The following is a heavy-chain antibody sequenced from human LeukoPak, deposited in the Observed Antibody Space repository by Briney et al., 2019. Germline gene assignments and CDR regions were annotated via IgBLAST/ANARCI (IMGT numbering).Heavy chain of an antibody. V-gene: IGHV4-34*01. J-gene: IGHJ4*02. CDR1: GGSFSVYY. Sequence: SETLSLTCAVYGGSFSVYYWSWIRRPPGKGLEWIGEINHSGSTNYNPSLKSRVTISVDTSKNQFSLKLSSVTAADTAVYYCARVHFYGSSGDHWGQGTLVTVSS. D-gene: IGHD3-22*01. CDR2: INHSGST. CDR3: ARVHFYGSSGDH.